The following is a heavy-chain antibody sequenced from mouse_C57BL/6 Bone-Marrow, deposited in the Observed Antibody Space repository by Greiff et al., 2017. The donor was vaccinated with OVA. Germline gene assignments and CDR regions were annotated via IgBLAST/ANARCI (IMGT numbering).Heavy chain of an antibody. CDR3: ARHEDGYYASYFDY. D-gene: IGHD2-3*01. CDR1: GYAFSSSW. CDR2: IYPGDGDT. V-gene: IGHV1-82*01. Sequence: QVQLQQSGPELVKPGASVKISCKASGYAFSSSWMNWVKQRPGKGLEWIGRIYPGDGDTNYNGKFKGKATLTADKSSSTAYMKLGSLTSEDSAVYFCARHEDGYYASYFDYWGQGTTLTVSS. J-gene: IGHJ2*01.